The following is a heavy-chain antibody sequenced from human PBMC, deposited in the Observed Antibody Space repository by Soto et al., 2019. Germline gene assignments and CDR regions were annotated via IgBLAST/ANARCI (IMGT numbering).Heavy chain of an antibody. CDR1: GGTFSSYA. Sequence: GASVKVSCKASGGTFSSYAISWVRQAPGQGLEWMGWINPNSGGTNYAQKFQGRVTMTRDTSISTAYMELSRLRSDDTAVYYCASEGSSGWYTDAFDIWGQGTMVTVSS. V-gene: IGHV1-2*02. CDR3: ASEGSSGWYTDAFDI. CDR2: INPNSGGT. D-gene: IGHD6-19*01. J-gene: IGHJ3*02.